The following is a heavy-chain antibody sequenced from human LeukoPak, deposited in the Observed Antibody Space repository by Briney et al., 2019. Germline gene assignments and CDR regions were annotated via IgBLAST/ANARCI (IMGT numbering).Heavy chain of an antibody. D-gene: IGHD3-16*01. Sequence: SQTLSLTCTVSGGSISSGGYYWSWIRQHPGKGLEWIGYSYYSGSTYYNPSLKSRVTISVDTSKNQFSLKLRSVTAADTAVYYCARDHLRSGWFDPWGQGTLVTVSS. CDR1: GGSISSGGYY. V-gene: IGHV4-31*03. CDR2: SYYSGST. J-gene: IGHJ5*02. CDR3: ARDHLRSGWFDP.